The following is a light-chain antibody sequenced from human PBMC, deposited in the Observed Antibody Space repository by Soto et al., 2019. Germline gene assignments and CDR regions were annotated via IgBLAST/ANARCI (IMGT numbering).Light chain of an antibody. J-gene: IGKJ1*01. V-gene: IGKV1-5*01. Sequence: DIQLTQSPPTLSASVGDRVTITCRASQSIRYYLAWYQQMPGKAPKLLIYGASSLQSGVPSGFSGSGSGTEFTLPISSLQPDDVAPYFCHQHYSYSQTFGQGTKVEIK. CDR2: GAS. CDR3: HQHYSYSQT. CDR1: QSIRYY.